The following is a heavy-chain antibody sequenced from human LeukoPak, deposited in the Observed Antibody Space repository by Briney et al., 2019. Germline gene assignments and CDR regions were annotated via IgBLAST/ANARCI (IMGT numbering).Heavy chain of an antibody. CDR1: GFTFSSDA. CDR3: AKGSSSYDS. D-gene: IGHD6-6*01. J-gene: IGHJ4*02. V-gene: IGHV3-23*01. Sequence: PGGSLRLSCAPSGFTFSSDAMTWVRQAPGKGLEWVSTISDSSSNSYSADSVKGRFTISKDNSRNTLFLQMNSLRAEDTAVYYCAKGSSSYDSWGQGTPVTVSA. CDR2: ISDSSSNS.